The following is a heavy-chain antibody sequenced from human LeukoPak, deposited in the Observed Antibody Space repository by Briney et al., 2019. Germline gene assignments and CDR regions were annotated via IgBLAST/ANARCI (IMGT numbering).Heavy chain of an antibody. CDR2: MNPNSGNT. D-gene: IGHD2-15*01. J-gene: IGHJ4*02. Sequence: ASVKVSCKASGYAFTSYDINWVRQATGQGLEWMGWMNPNSGNTGYAQKFQGRVTMTRDMSTSTVYMELSSLRSEDTAVYYCARNVDCSGGSCYSHFDYWGQGTLVTVSS. V-gene: IGHV1-8*02. CDR3: ARNVDCSGGSCYSHFDY. CDR1: GYAFTSYD.